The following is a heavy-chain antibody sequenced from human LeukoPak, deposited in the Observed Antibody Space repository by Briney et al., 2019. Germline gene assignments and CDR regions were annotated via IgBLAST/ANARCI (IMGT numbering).Heavy chain of an antibody. V-gene: IGHV4-34*01. D-gene: IGHD3-3*01. CDR2: MNHSGST. J-gene: IGHJ6*03. Sequence: PSETLSLTCAVYGGSFSGYYWSWIRQPPGKGLEWIGEMNHSGSTNYNPSLKSRVTISVDTSKNQFSLKLSSVTAADTAVYYCAREAPFTTFGVVTNYYYYYMDVWGKGTTVTVSS. CDR3: AREAPFTTFGVVTNYYYYYMDV. CDR1: GGSFSGYY.